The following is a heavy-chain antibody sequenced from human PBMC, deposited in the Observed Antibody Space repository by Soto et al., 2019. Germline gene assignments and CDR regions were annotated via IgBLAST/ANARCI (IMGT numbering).Heavy chain of an antibody. CDR3: AREVNTVPTTYYYMDV. CDR2: IKQDGSEK. V-gene: IGHV3-7*01. D-gene: IGHD4-17*01. J-gene: IGHJ6*03. Sequence: GGSLRLSCAASGFTFSSYWMSWVRQAPGKGLEWVANIKQDGSEKYYVDSVKGRFTISRDNAKNSLYLQMNSLRAEDTAVYYCAREVNTVPTTYYYMDVWGKGTTVTVSS. CDR1: GFTFSSYW.